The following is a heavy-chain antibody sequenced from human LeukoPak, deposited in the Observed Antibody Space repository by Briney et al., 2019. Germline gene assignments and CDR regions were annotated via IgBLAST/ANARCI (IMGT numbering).Heavy chain of an antibody. CDR1: GFTFSSYD. J-gene: IGHJ5*02. Sequence: GGSLRLSCVASGFTFSSYDMHWVRQATGKGLEWVSAIGTAGDTFYPGSVKGRCTISRENAKNSLYLQMNSLRAGDTAVYYCARGRDGRRYCSSTNCYQDWFDPWGQGTLVTVSS. CDR3: ARGRDGRRYCSSTNCYQDWFDP. CDR2: IGTAGDT. V-gene: IGHV3-13*01. D-gene: IGHD2-2*01.